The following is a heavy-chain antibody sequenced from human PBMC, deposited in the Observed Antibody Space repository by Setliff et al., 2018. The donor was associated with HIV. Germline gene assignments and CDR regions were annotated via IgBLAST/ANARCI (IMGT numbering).Heavy chain of an antibody. CDR1: GYTFTSYG. J-gene: IGHJ5*02. V-gene: IGHV1-2*02. Sequence: ASVKVSCKASGYTFTSYGIGWVRQAPGQGLEWMGWINPNSGGTNNAQKFQGRVTMTRDTSINTAYMELARLRSDDTAVYYCAKGGPGSSWLGGWFDPWGQGTLVTVSS. D-gene: IGHD6-13*01. CDR2: INPNSGGT. CDR3: AKGGPGSSWLGGWFDP.